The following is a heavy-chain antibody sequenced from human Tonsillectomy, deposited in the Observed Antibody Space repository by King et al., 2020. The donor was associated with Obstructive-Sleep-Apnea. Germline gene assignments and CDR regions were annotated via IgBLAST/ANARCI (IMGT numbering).Heavy chain of an antibody. CDR1: GFTFSSYA. D-gene: IGHD2-15*01. J-gene: IGHJ4*02. Sequence: VQLVESGGGLVQPGGSLRLSCADSGFTFSSYAMSLVRQAPGKGVECVSAISGSGGRTYYADSVKGRFTISRDNSKNTLYLQMNSLRAEDTALYYCAKDRTGSSHWGQGTLVTVSS. V-gene: IGHV3-23*04. CDR2: ISGSGGRT. CDR3: AKDRTGSSH.